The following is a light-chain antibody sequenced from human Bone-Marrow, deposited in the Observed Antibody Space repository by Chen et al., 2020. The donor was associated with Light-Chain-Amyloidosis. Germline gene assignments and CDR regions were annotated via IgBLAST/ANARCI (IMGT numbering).Light chain of an antibody. Sequence: SYVLTQPSSVSVAPGQTATIACGGNNIGSTSVHWYQQTPGQAPLLVVYEDCDRPSGLPQRLSGSNSGNTATLTISRVEAGDEADYYCQVWDRSSDRPVFGGGTKLTVL. V-gene: IGLV3-21*02. CDR2: EDC. J-gene: IGLJ3*02. CDR1: NIGSTS. CDR3: QVWDRSSDRPV.